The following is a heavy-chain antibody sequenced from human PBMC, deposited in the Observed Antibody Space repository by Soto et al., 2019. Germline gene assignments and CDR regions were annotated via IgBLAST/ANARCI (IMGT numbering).Heavy chain of an antibody. V-gene: IGHV1-18*01. D-gene: IGHD3-3*01. Sequence: QVQLVQSGAEVKKPGASVKVSCKASGYTFTSYGISWVRQAPGQGLEWMGWISAYNGNTNYAQKLQGRVTMTTDTSTSTAYMELRSLRSDDTAVYYCAREAGEFWSGYPHSYYYYGMDVWGQGTTVTVSS. CDR3: AREAGEFWSGYPHSYYYYGMDV. CDR2: ISAYNGNT. J-gene: IGHJ6*02. CDR1: GYTFTSYG.